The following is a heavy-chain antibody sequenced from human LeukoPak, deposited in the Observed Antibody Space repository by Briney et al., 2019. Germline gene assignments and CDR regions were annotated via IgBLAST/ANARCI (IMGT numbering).Heavy chain of an antibody. CDR2: IYYSRST. V-gene: IGHV4-59*01. D-gene: IGHD3-22*01. J-gene: IGHJ3*02. CDR3: ARGGGTYYDSSGYAFDI. CDR1: GGSISSYY. Sequence: PSETLSLTCTVSGGSISSYYWSWIRQPPGKGLEWIGYIYYSRSTNYNPSLKSRVTISVDTSKNQFSLKLSSVTAADTAVYYCARGGGTYYDSSGYAFDIWGQGTMVTVSS.